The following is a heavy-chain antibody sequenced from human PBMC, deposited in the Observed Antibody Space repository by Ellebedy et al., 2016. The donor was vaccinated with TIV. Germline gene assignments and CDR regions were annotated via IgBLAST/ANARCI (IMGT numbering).Heavy chain of an antibody. Sequence: SQTPSLTCAVYCGSFSGYYWSWIRQPPGKGLEWCGEITHSGSTNYNPSLKSRVTISVDTSKNQFSLNLTSVTAADTAVYYCASGLARDYWGQGTLVTVSS. V-gene: IGHV4-34*01. J-gene: IGHJ4*02. CDR2: ITHSGST. CDR1: CGSFSGYY. CDR3: ASGLARDY.